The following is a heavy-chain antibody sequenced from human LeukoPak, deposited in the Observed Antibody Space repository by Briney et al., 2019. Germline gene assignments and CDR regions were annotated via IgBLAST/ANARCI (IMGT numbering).Heavy chain of an antibody. D-gene: IGHD6-13*01. CDR1: GFTCSRCA. CDR2: ISGSGGST. J-gene: IGHJ5*02. Sequence: GGSLRLSCAACGFTCSRCAMSWVPQSPGKGLEWVSAISGSGGSTYYADSVKGRFTISRDNSKNTLYLQMNRLRAEDTAVYYCAKSIAAAEGWFDPWGQGTLVTVSS. CDR3: AKSIAAAEGWFDP. V-gene: IGHV3-23*01.